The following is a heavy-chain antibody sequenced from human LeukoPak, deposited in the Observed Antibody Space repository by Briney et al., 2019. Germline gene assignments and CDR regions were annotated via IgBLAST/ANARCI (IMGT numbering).Heavy chain of an antibody. V-gene: IGHV4-4*07. CDR1: GGSISSYY. J-gene: IGHJ5*02. CDR3: ARNIRFLEWLFGWFDP. D-gene: IGHD3-3*01. Sequence: PSETLSLTCTVSGGSISSYYWSWIRQPAGKGLEWIGRIYTSGSTNYNPSLKSRVTMSVDTSKNQFSLKLSSVTAADTAVYYCARNIRFLEWLFGWFDPWGQGTLATVSS. CDR2: IYTSGST.